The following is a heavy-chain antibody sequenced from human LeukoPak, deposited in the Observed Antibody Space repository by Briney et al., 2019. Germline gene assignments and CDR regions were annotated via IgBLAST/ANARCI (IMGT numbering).Heavy chain of an antibody. CDR1: GGSFSGYY. Sequence: PSETLSLTCAVYGGSFSGYYWSWIRQSPGKGLEWIGEINHSGSTNYNPPLKSRVTISVDTSKNQFSLKLSSVTAADTAVYNCARRGSDCSSTSCFYYYYYMDVWGKGTTVTISS. CDR2: INHSGST. V-gene: IGHV4-34*01. J-gene: IGHJ6*03. CDR3: ARRGSDCSSTSCFYYYYYMDV. D-gene: IGHD2-2*01.